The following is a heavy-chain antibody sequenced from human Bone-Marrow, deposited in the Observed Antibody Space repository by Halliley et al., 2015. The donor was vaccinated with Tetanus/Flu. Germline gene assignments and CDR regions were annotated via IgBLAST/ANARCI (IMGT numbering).Heavy chain of an antibody. CDR3: VRTIHYDRGGRYAEGDF. D-gene: IGHD3-22*01. Sequence: IIYPDDSDTRYSPSFQGHVTISVDKSINTAYLQWSSLRASDTGIYYCVRTIHYDRGGRYAEGDFWGQGTLVTVSS. CDR2: IYPDDSDT. V-gene: IGHV5-51*01. J-gene: IGHJ4*02.